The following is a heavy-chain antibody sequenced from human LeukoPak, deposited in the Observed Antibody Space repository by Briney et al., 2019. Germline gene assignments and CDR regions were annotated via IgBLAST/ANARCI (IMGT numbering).Heavy chain of an antibody. J-gene: IGHJ6*02. Sequence: PGGSLRLSCAASGFTFSTFWMHWVRQAPGKGLVWVSGIKSDGSITTYADSVKGRFTISRDNAENTLYLQMNSLRAEDTAVYYCVKDMNPGGADVWGQGTTVTVSS. V-gene: IGHV3-74*03. D-gene: IGHD3-10*01. CDR2: IKSDGSIT. CDR3: VKDMNPGGADV. CDR1: GFTFSTFW.